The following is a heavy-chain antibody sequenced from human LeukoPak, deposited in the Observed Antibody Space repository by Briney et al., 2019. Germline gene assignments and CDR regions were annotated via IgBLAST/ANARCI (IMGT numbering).Heavy chain of an antibody. J-gene: IGHJ4*02. D-gene: IGHD6-19*01. CDR2: ISWNSGSI. CDR3: EKDRGVQVAVAGITYYDY. V-gene: IGHV3-9*01. CDR1: GFSFDDYA. Sequence: GGSLRLSCTASGFSFDDYAMHWVRQAPGKGLEWVSGISWNSGSIGYVDSVKGRFTISRDNAKNSLYLQMNSLRAEDTALYYCEKDRGVQVAVAGITYYDYGGQGTLVTVSS.